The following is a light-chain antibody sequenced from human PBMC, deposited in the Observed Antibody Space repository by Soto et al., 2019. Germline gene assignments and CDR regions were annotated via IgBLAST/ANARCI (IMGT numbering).Light chain of an antibody. Sequence: DIQMTQSPSTLSASVGDRVTITWRASQTIDSWLAWYQQRPGKPPNLLIYKASTLASGVPSRFSGSGSGTEFTLTINSLQPDDFATYYCQQYSVYWTFGQGTKVDIK. CDR1: QTIDSW. J-gene: IGKJ1*01. V-gene: IGKV1-5*03. CDR2: KAS. CDR3: QQYSVYWT.